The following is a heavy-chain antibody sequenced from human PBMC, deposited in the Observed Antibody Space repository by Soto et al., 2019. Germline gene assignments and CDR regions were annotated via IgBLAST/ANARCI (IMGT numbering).Heavy chain of an antibody. CDR3: APTLGGDSSGQTASDAFDI. Sequence: QITLKESGPTLVKPTQTLTLTCTFSGFSLSTSGVGVGWIRQPPGKALEWLALIYWDDDKRYSPSLKSRLTITKDTSKNQVVLTMTNMDPVDTATYYCAPTLGGDSSGQTASDAFDIWGQGTMVTVSS. V-gene: IGHV2-5*02. J-gene: IGHJ3*02. CDR1: GFSLSTSGVG. CDR2: IYWDDDK. D-gene: IGHD3-22*01.